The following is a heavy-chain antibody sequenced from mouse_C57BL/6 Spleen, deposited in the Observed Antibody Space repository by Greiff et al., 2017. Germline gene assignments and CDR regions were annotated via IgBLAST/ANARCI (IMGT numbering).Heavy chain of an antibody. CDR3: ARGYYGRSYEDMDY. V-gene: IGHV1-18*01. CDR2: INPNNGGT. Sequence: VQLQQSGPELVKPGASVKIPCKASGYTFTDYNMDWVKQSHGKSLEWIGDINPNNGGTIYNQKFKGKATMTVDTSSSTAYMELRSLTSEDTAAEYCARGYYGRSYEDMDYWGQGTTVTVSS. CDR1: GYTFTDYN. D-gene: IGHD1-1*01. J-gene: IGHJ4*01.